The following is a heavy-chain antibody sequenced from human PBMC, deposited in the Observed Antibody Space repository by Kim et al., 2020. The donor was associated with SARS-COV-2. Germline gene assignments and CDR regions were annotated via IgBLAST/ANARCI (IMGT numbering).Heavy chain of an antibody. CDR3: ARGYWSGGSCCSYRTTWFVP. D-gene: IGHD2-15*01. J-gene: IGHJ5*02. Sequence: ASVKVSCKASGYTFTGYYMYWVRQAPGQGLEWMGWINPNSGGTNYAQKFQGRVIMTRDTSTSTAYMELSRLRSDDTAVYYCARGYWSGGSCCSYRTTWFVPWGEGTLVTLSS. CDR1: GYTFTGYY. V-gene: IGHV1-2*02. CDR2: INPNSGGT.